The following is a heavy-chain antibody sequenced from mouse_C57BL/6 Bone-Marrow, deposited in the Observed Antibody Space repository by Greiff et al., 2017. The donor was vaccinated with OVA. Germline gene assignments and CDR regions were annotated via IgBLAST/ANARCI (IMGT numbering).Heavy chain of an antibody. CDR1: GFTFSSYA. CDR3: TRDQDYGPWFAY. Sequence: EVKLVESGEGLVKPGGSLKLSCAASGFTFSSYAMSWVRQTPEKRLEWVAYISSGGDYTYYADTVKGRFTISRDNARNTLYLQMSSLKSEDTAMYYCTRDQDYGPWFAYWGQGTLVTVSA. CDR2: ISSGGDYT. D-gene: IGHD1-1*01. V-gene: IGHV5-9-1*02. J-gene: IGHJ3*01.